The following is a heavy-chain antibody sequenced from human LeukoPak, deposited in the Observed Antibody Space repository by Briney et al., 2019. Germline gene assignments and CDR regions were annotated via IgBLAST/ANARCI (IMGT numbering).Heavy chain of an antibody. Sequence: GGSLRLSCAASGFTFSSYSMNWVRQAPGKGLEWVSSISSSSSYIYYADSVKGRFTISRDNAKNSLYLQMNSLRAEDTAVYYCAREGLLRYFDWLLPDLDYWGQGTLVTVSS. CDR3: AREGLLRYFDWLLPDLDY. V-gene: IGHV3-21*01. J-gene: IGHJ4*02. CDR2: ISSSSSYI. CDR1: GFTFSSYS. D-gene: IGHD3-9*01.